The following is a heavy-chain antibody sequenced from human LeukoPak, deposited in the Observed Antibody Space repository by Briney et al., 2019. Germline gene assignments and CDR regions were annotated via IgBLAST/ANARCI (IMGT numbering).Heavy chain of an antibody. CDR3: ARGRGIAAAGTGHDFDY. CDR2: INHSGST. V-gene: IGHV4-34*01. D-gene: IGHD6-13*01. Sequence: ASETLSLTCAVYGGSFSGYYWSWIRQPPGKGLEWIGEINHSGSTNYNPSLKSRVTISVDTSKNQFSLKLSSVTAADTAVYYCARGRGIAAAGTGHDFDYWGQGTLVTVSS. CDR1: GGSFSGYY. J-gene: IGHJ4*02.